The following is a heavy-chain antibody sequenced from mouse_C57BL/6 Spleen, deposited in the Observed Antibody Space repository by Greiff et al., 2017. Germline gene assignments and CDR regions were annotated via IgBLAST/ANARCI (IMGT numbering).Heavy chain of an antibody. D-gene: IGHD1-1*01. CDR2: IDPENGDT. CDR1: GFNIKDDY. V-gene: IGHV14-4*01. CDR3: STEGVTTVVEGPHGYFDV. J-gene: IGHJ1*03. Sequence: VQLQQSGAELVRPGASVKLSCTASGFNIKDDYMHWVKQRPEQGLEWIGWIDPENGDTEYASKFQGKATITADTSSNTAYLKLSSLTSEDTAVYYCSTEGVTTVVEGPHGYFDVGGTGTTVTVSS.